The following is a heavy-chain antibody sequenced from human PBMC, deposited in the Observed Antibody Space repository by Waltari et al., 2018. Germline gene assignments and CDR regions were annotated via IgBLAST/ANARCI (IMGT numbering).Heavy chain of an antibody. V-gene: IGHV3-74*03. J-gene: IGHJ4*02. D-gene: IGHD3-22*01. CDR3: AIETSGYYGN. CDR2: MNTDGSRT. CDR1: GVAFSWYY. Sequence: EVQPLESGRGLVQPGCSRRLPCLGSGVAFSWYYMHWARQGPGKGLGWVSYMNTDGSRTTYADSVKGRFTIFRDNTKNTLYLRMDSLRAEDTAVYYCAIETSGYYGNWGQGTLVTVSS.